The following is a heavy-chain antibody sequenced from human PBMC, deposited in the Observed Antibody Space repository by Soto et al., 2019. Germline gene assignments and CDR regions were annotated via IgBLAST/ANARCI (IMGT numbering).Heavy chain of an antibody. Sequence: GGSLRLSCVASGFSVSYNYMSWVRQAPGKGLEWVSSLYSGGGTYYADSVKGRFTISRDNSRNTLYLHMNSLRAEDTAVYYCARLDHGESVYFDYWGQGTLVTVSS. V-gene: IGHV3-53*01. CDR1: GFSVSYNY. J-gene: IGHJ4*02. CDR3: ARLDHGESVYFDY. CDR2: LYSGGGT.